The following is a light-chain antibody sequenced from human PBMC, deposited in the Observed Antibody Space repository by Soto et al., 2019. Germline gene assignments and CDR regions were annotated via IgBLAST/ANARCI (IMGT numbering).Light chain of an antibody. CDR2: DVS. Sequence: QSALTQPASVSGSPGQSITISCTGTSSDVGGYNYVSWYQQHPGIAPKLMIYDVSNRPSGVSNRFSGSKSGNTASLTISGLQAEDEADYYCSSYTSSSTYWVFGGGTKLTVL. J-gene: IGLJ3*02. CDR1: SSDVGGYNY. CDR3: SSYTSSSTYWV. V-gene: IGLV2-14*01.